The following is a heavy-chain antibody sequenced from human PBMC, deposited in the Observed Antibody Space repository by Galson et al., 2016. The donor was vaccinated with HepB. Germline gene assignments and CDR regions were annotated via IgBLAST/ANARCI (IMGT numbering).Heavy chain of an antibody. CDR1: GGTFNSYN. CDR2: IIPIFGTT. Sequence: SVKVSCKASGGTFNSYNISWVRQAPGHGLDWMGGIIPIFGTTNYAQKFQGRITITADKSTSTAYMELSSLSSEDTAVSFCAREGDVAVVPATIPGAFDIWGQGTMVTVSS. D-gene: IGHD2-2*02. J-gene: IGHJ3*02. CDR3: AREGDVAVVPATIPGAFDI. V-gene: IGHV1-69*06.